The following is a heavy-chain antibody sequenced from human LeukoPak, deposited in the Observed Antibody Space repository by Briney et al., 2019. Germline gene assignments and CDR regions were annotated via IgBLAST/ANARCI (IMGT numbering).Heavy chain of an antibody. CDR2: INPHSGGT. D-gene: IGHD2-2*01. CDR3: ARDVGEYCSSTNCYASHY. CDR1: GYTFTGDY. J-gene: IGHJ4*02. V-gene: IGHV1-2*02. Sequence: ASVKVSCKASGYTFTGDYIHWVRQAPGQGLEWMGWINPHSGGTNYAQKFQGGVTMTRDTPITTAYMELSSLRSDDTAVYYCARDVGEYCSSTNCYASHYWGQGTLVTVSS.